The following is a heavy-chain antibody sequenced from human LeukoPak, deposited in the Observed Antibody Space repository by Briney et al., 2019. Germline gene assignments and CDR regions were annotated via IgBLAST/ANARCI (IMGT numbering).Heavy chain of an antibody. D-gene: IGHD3-10*01. CDR2: ISGSGGCT. CDR1: GFTFSNYA. V-gene: IGHV3-23*01. J-gene: IGHJ4*02. CDR3: AKTLSGYYGSGSYDY. Sequence: GGSLRLSCAASGFTFSNYAMSWVRQAPGKGLEWVSAISGSGGCTYYADSVRGRFTISRDNSKNTLSLQMNSLRAEDTAVYYCAKTLSGYYGSGSYDYWGQGTLVTVSS.